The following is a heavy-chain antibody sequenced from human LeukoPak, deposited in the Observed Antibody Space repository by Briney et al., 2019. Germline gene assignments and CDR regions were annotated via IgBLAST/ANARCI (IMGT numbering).Heavy chain of an antibody. CDR1: GFTFSSYS. J-gene: IGHJ4*02. D-gene: IGHD6-13*01. V-gene: IGHV3-21*01. CDR3: ARDQDIAAAGSYFDY. Sequence: PGGSPRLSCAASGFTFSSYSMNWVRQAPGKGLEWVSSISSSSSYIYYADSVKGRFTISRDNAKNSLYLQMNSLRAEDTAVYYCARDQDIAAAGSYFDYWGQGTLVTVSS. CDR2: ISSSSSYI.